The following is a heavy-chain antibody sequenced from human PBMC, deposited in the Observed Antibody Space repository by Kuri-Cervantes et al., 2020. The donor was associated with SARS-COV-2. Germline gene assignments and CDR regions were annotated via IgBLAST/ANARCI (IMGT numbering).Heavy chain of an antibody. V-gene: IGHV3-23*01. Sequence: GESLKISCSASGFTFSDFAMTWVRQAPGKGLEWVSSLTSTEGLAYYADSVKGRFTISRDNSKNTLYLQMNSLGAEDTAVYYCATIAIVVVFNNWFDPWGQGTLVTVSS. CDR3: ATIAIVVVFNNWFDP. J-gene: IGHJ5*02. CDR2: LTSTEGLA. D-gene: IGHD2-2*01. CDR1: GFTFSDFA.